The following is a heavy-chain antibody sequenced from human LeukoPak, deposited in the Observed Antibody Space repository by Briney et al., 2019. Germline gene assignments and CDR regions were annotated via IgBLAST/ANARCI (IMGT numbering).Heavy chain of an antibody. Sequence: GGSLRLSCAASGFTVSSNYMSWVRQAPGKGLEWVSVIYSGGSTYYADSVKGRFTISRDNSKNTLYLQMNSLRAEVTAVYYCARLAMYYYDSSGYSDYWGQGTLVTVSS. D-gene: IGHD3-22*01. CDR1: GFTVSSNY. V-gene: IGHV3-53*01. CDR3: ARLAMYYYDSSGYSDY. J-gene: IGHJ4*02. CDR2: IYSGGST.